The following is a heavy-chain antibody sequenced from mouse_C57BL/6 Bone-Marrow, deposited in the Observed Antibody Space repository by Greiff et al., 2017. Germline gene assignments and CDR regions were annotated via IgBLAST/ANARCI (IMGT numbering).Heavy chain of an antibody. Sequence: VHVQQSGAELVRPGASVKLSCTASGFNIKDYYMHWVKQRPEQGLEWIGRIDPEDGDTEYAPKFQGKATLTADTSSNAAYLQLSSLTSEDTAVYYCTYSIVADYWGQGTTLTVSS. J-gene: IGHJ2*01. CDR2: IDPEDGDT. V-gene: IGHV14-1*01. CDR1: GFNIKDYY. CDR3: TYSIVADY. D-gene: IGHD1-1*01.